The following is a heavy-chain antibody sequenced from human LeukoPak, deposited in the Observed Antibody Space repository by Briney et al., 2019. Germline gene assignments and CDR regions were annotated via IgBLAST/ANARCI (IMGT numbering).Heavy chain of an antibody. CDR1: GGSISSYY. V-gene: IGHV4-59*01. J-gene: IGHJ5*02. CDR2: IYYSGST. D-gene: IGHD6-13*01. Sequence: SETLSLTCTVSGGSISSYYWSWIRQPPGKGLEWIGYIYYSGSTNYNPSLKSRVTISVDTSRNQFSLKLSSVTAADTAVYYCASLGRIAAAGTGWFDPWGQGTLVTVSS. CDR3: ASLGRIAAAGTGWFDP.